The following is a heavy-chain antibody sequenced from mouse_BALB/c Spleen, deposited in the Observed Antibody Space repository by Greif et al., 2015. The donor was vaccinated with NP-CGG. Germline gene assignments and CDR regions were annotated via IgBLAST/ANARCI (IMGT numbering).Heavy chain of an antibody. D-gene: IGHD1-1*01. CDR2: IDPANGNT. J-gene: IGHJ1*01. Sequence: EVQLQQSGAERVKPGASVKLSCTASGFNIKDTYMHWVKQRPERGLEWMGRIDPANGNTKYDRKFQGRATITADTSSNSAYLQLSSLTSEDTAVYYCARSGYYGRSYWYFDVWGAGTTVTVSS. CDR1: GFNIKDTY. CDR3: ARSGYYGRSYWYFDV. V-gene: IGHV14-3*02.